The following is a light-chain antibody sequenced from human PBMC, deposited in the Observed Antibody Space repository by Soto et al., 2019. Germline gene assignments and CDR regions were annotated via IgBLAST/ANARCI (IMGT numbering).Light chain of an antibody. J-gene: IGLJ1*01. Sequence: QSALTQPRSVSGSPGQSVTISCTGTSSNVGSYNLVSWYQQHPGKAPKLMIHDVSKRPSGVPDRFSGSKSGNTASLTISGLQAEDEADYYCCSYAGSPLYVFGTGTKLTVL. CDR1: SSNVGSYNL. CDR3: CSYAGSPLYV. CDR2: DVS. V-gene: IGLV2-11*01.